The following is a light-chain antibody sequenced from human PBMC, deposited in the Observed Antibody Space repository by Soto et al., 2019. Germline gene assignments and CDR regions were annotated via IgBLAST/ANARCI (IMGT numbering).Light chain of an antibody. Sequence: QSALTQPRSVSGSPGQSVTIFCTGTSGDVGGYDFVSWYQQNPGKAPSLMIFHVSQRPSGVPDRFSGSKSGNTASLTISGLQAEDEADYYCCSYGGSYTWVFGGGTKLTV. CDR3: CSYGGSYTWV. CDR1: SGDVGGYDF. V-gene: IGLV2-11*01. CDR2: HVS. J-gene: IGLJ3*02.